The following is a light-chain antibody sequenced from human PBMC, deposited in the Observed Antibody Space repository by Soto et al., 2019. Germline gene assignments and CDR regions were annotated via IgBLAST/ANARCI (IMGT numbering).Light chain of an antibody. J-gene: IGKJ4*01. V-gene: IGKV3-20*01. CDR2: DAS. CDR1: QTVRNNY. CDR3: QQFSSYPLT. Sequence: EFVLTQSPGTLSLSPGERATLSRRASQTVRNNYLAWYQQKPGQAPRLLIYDASSRATGIPDRFSGGGSGTDFTLTVSRLEPEGFAVYYCQQFSSYPLTFGGGTKVDIK.